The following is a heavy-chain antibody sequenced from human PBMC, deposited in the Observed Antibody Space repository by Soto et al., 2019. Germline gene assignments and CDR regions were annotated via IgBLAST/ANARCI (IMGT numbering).Heavy chain of an antibody. CDR2: IFSNDEK. Sequence: QVTLKESGPVLVKPTETLTLTCTVSGFSLSNARMGVSWIRQPPGKALEWLAHIFSNDEKSYSTSLKSRLTISKHTTKSQVVLTMTNMDPVDTATYYCARIRSNHYIWGSYRYTPFDYWGQGTLVTVSS. CDR1: GFSLSNARMG. CDR3: ARIRSNHYIWGSYRYTPFDY. D-gene: IGHD3-16*02. V-gene: IGHV2-26*01. J-gene: IGHJ4*02.